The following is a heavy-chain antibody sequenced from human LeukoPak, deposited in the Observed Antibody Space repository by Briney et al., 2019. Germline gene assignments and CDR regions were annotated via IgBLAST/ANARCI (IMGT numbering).Heavy chain of an antibody. D-gene: IGHD1-26*01. CDR2: ISYDGSNK. CDR3: ARARYRGSPRDYYYDGMDV. Sequence: GGSLRLSCAASGFTFSSYGMHWVRQAPGKGLEWVAVISYDGSNKYYADSVKGRFTISRDNSKNTLYLQMNSLRAEDTAVYYCARARYRGSPRDYYYDGMDVWGQGTTVTVSS. V-gene: IGHV3-30*03. CDR1: GFTFSSYG. J-gene: IGHJ6*02.